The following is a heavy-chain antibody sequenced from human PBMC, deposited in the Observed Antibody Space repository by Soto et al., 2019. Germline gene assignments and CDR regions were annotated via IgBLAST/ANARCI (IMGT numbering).Heavy chain of an antibody. CDR3: ARGGLGYSGYDYPRSFDY. V-gene: IGHV4-34*01. J-gene: IGHJ4*02. CDR1: GGSFSGYY. Sequence: SETLSLTCAVYGGSFSGYYWSWIRQPPGKGLEWIGEINHSGSTNYNPSLKSRVTISVDTSKNQFSLKLSSVTAADTAVYYCARGGLGYSGYDYPRSFDYWGQGTLVTVSS. D-gene: IGHD5-12*01. CDR2: INHSGST.